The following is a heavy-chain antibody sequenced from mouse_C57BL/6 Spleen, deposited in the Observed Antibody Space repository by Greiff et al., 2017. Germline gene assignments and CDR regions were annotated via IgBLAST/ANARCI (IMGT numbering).Heavy chain of an antibody. Sequence: EVKVVESGGGLVKPGGSLKLSCAASGFTFSSYTMSWVRQTPEKRLEWVATISGGGGNTYYPDSVKGRFTISRDNAKNTLYLQMSSLRSEDTALYYCARRATSYSNYEYFDVWGTGTTVTVSS. D-gene: IGHD2-5*01. CDR2: ISGGGGNT. CDR3: ARRATSYSNYEYFDV. V-gene: IGHV5-9*01. J-gene: IGHJ1*03. CDR1: GFTFSSYT.